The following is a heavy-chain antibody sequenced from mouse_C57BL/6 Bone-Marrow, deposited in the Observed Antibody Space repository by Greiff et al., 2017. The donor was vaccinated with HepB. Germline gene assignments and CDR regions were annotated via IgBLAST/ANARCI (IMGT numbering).Heavy chain of an antibody. CDR1: GYAFSSSW. Sequence: QVQLKESGPELVKPGASVKISCKASGYAFSSSWMNWVKQRPGKGLEWIGRIYPGDGDTNYNGKFKGKATLTADKSSSTAYMQLSSLTSEDSAVYFCARGGLQFFPFAYWGQGTRVTVSA. V-gene: IGHV1-82*01. CDR2: IYPGDGDT. J-gene: IGHJ3*01. D-gene: IGHD6-1*01. CDR3: ARGGLQFFPFAY.